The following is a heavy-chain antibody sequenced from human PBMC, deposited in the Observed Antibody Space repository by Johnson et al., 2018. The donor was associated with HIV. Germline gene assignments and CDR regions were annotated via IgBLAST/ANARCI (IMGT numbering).Heavy chain of an antibody. Sequence: VQLVESGGGVVQPGRSLRLSCAASGFTFSNAWMSWVRQAPGKGLEWVSGINWNGGRTGYADSVKGRFTISRDNAKNSLYLQMNSLRAEDTALYYCAREMVVAGAFDIWGQGTMVTVSS. CDR1: GFTFSNAW. J-gene: IGHJ3*02. D-gene: IGHD2-21*01. CDR2: INWNGGRT. V-gene: IGHV3-20*04. CDR3: AREMVVAGAFDI.